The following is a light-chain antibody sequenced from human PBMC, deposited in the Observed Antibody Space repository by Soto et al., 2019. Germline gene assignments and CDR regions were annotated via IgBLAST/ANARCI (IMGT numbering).Light chain of an antibody. CDR1: SSDVGGYNY. CDR2: EVN. V-gene: IGLV2-8*01. J-gene: IGLJ1*01. CDR3: TSYAGGNNV. Sequence: VLTQPPSASGSPGQSVTISCTGTSSDVGGYNYVSWYQQHPGKVPKLMVYEVNKRPSGVPDRFSGSKSGNTASLTVSGLQAEDEADYYCTSYAGGNNVFGTGTKLTVL.